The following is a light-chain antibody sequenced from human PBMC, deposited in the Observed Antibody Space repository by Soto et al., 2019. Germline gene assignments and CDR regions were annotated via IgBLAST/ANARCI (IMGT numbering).Light chain of an antibody. V-gene: IGKV3-11*01. Sequence: EIVLTQSPGTLSLSPGERATLSCRASQTVSRSALAWYQQKPGQAPRLLIYDASNRATGIPARFSGSGSGTDFTLTISSLEPEDFAVYYCQQRSNWLSFGQGTRLEI. CDR1: QTVSRSA. CDR3: QQRSNWLS. CDR2: DAS. J-gene: IGKJ5*01.